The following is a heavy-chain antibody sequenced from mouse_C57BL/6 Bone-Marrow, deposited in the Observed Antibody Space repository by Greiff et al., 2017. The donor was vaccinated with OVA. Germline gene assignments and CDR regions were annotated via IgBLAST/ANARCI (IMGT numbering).Heavy chain of an antibody. CDR2: IDPENGDT. Sequence: EVKLQESGAELVRPGASVKLSCTASGFNIKDDYMHWVKQRPEQGLEWIGWIDPENGDTEYASKFQGKATITADTSSNTAYLQLSSLTSEDTAVYYCLLRGYFDVWGTGTTVTVSS. V-gene: IGHV14-4*01. J-gene: IGHJ1*03. CDR1: GFNIKDDY. CDR3: LLRGYFDV. D-gene: IGHD2-1*01.